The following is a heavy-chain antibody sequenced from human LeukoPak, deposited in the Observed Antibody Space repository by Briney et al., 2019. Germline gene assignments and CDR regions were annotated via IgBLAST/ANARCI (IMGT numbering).Heavy chain of an antibody. CDR1: GGSISSYY. D-gene: IGHD3-3*01. Sequence: PSETLSLTCTVSGGSISSYYWSWIRQPPGKGLEWIGYIYYSGSTNYNPSLKSRVTISVDTSKNQFSLKLSSVTAADTAVYYCARDPGTYYDFWSGRYYYYYMDVWGKGTTVTVSS. V-gene: IGHV4-59*01. J-gene: IGHJ6*03. CDR2: IYYSGST. CDR3: ARDPGTYYDFWSGRYYYYYMDV.